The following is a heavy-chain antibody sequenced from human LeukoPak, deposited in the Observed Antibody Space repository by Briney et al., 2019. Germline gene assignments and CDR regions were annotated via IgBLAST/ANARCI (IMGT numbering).Heavy chain of an antibody. CDR1: SGSVSSYY. V-gene: IGHV4-59*08. D-gene: IGHD6-13*01. Sequence: SETLSLACLVSSGSVSSYYWTWIRQPPGKGLEWIGYIYHTGSNNYSPSLKSRVTMYVDTSKNQLSLKLSSVTAADTAMYYCARARYTNSWYAVDIWGQGTMVTVSS. CDR2: IYHTGSN. J-gene: IGHJ3*02. CDR3: ARARYTNSWYAVDI.